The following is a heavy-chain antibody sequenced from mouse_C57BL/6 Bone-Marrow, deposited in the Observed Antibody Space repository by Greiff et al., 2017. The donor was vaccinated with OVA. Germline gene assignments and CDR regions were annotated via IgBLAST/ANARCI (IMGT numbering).Heavy chain of an antibody. CDR3: ARWGTTVVRGYFDV. CDR1: GYAFSSSW. J-gene: IGHJ1*03. D-gene: IGHD1-1*01. V-gene: IGHV1-82*01. CDR2: IYPGDGDT. Sequence: QVQLQQSGPELVKPGASVKISCKASGYAFSSSWMNWVKQRPGKGLEWIGRIYPGDGDTNYNGKFKGKATLTADKSSSTAYMQLSSLTSEDSAVYFCARWGTTVVRGYFDVWGTGTTVTVSS.